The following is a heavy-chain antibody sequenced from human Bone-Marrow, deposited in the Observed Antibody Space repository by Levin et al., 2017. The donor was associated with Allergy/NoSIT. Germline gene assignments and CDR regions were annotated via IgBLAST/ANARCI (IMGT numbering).Heavy chain of an antibody. J-gene: IGHJ6*02. V-gene: IGHV1-69*06. Sequence: SVKVSCKASGGTFSSYAISWVRQAPGQGLEWMGGIIPIFGTANYAQKFQGRVTITADKSTSTAYMELSSLRSEDTAVYYCARSDFCSSTSCYYYYYYGMDVWGQGTTVTVSS. CDR3: ARSDFCSSTSCYYYYYYGMDV. CDR2: IIPIFGTA. CDR1: GGTFSSYA. D-gene: IGHD2-2*01.